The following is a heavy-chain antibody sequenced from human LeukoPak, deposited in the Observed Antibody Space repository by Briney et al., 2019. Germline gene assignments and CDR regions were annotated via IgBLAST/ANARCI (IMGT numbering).Heavy chain of an antibody. V-gene: IGHV4-61*02. CDR1: GGSISSGSSY. J-gene: IGHJ6*02. D-gene: IGHD3-22*01. CDR3: ARDGYPFTYYYYGMDV. Sequence: PSETLSLTCTVSGGSISSGSSYWSWIRQPAGKGLEWIGRIYTSGSTNYNPSLKSRVTISVDTSKNQFSLKLSSVTAADTAVYYCARDGYPFTYYYYGMDVWGQGTTVTVSS. CDR2: IYTSGST.